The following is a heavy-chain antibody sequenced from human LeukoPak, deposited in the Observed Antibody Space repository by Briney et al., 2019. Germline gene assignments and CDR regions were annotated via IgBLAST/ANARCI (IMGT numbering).Heavy chain of an antibody. CDR1: GGSISSGGYY. CDR3: ARAQPLTRYCSSTSCLKGHYFDY. CDR2: IYHSGST. V-gene: IGHV4-30-2*01. Sequence: PSETLSLTCTVSGGSISSGGYYWSWIRQPPGKGLEWIGYIYHSGSTYYNPSLKSRVTISVDRSKNQFSLKLSSVTAADTAVYYCARAQPLTRYCSSTSCLKGHYFDYWGQGTLVTVSS. D-gene: IGHD2-2*01. J-gene: IGHJ4*02.